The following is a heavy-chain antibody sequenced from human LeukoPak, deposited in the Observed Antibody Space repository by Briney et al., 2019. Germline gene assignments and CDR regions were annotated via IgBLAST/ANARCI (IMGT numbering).Heavy chain of an antibody. CDR3: AGENTRFLEWDNWFDP. CDR1: GGSISSGGYY. D-gene: IGHD3-3*01. CDR2: IYYSGST. Sequence: SETLSLTCTVSGGSISSGGYYWSWIRQHPGKGLEWIGYIYYSGSTYYNPSLKSRVTISVDTSKNQFSLKLSSVTAADTAVYYCAGENTRFLEWDNWFDPWGQGTLVTVSS. V-gene: IGHV4-31*03. J-gene: IGHJ5*02.